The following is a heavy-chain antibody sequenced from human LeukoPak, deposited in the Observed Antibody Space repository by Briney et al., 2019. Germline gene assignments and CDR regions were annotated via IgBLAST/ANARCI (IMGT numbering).Heavy chain of an antibody. CDR3: AKRDTAMAYYYGMDV. CDR2: ISGSGGST. V-gene: IGHV3-23*01. J-gene: IGHJ6*02. Sequence: PGGSLRLSCAASGFTVSSNYMSWVRQAPGKGLEWVSAISGSGGSTYYADSVKGRFTISRDNSKNTLYLQMNSLRAEDTAVYYCAKRDTAMAYYYGMDVWGQGTTVTVSS. CDR1: GFTVSSNY. D-gene: IGHD5-18*01.